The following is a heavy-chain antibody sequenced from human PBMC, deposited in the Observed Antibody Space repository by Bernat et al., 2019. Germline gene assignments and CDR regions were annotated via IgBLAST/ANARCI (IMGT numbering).Heavy chain of an antibody. J-gene: IGHJ6*03. CDR1: GYTLTELP. CDR3: ARSAWFRELLHYYYYYMDV. V-gene: IGHV1-24*01. D-gene: IGHD3-10*01. CDR2: FDPEHGET. Sequence: QVQLVQSGAEVKKPGASVKVSCKVFGYTLTELPMHWVRQAPGKGLEWMGGFDPEHGETIYAQKFQGRVTITADESTSTAYMELSSLRSEDTAVYYCARSAWFRELLHYYYYYMDVWGKGTTVTVSS.